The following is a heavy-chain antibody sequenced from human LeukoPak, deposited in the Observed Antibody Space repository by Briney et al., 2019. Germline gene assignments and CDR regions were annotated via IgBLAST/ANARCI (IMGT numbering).Heavy chain of an antibody. V-gene: IGHV4-61*02. CDR2: IFISGGT. J-gene: IGHJ5*02. CDR3: ARGLGQWLVRRNWFDP. CDR1: GDSITSGSYY. Sequence: SETLSLTCTVSGDSITSGSYYWSWIRQPAGKGLEWIGRIFISGGTNYNPSLRGRVTMSLDTSKDQFSLKLSSVTAADTAVYYCARGLGQWLVRRNWFDPWGQGTLVTVSS. D-gene: IGHD6-19*01.